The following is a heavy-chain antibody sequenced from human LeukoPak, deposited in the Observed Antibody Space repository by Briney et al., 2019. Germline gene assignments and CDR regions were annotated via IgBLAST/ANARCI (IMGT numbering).Heavy chain of an antibody. V-gene: IGHV1-3*01. CDR2: INAGNGNT. Sequence: ASVKVSCKASGYTFTSYAMHWVRQAPGQRLEWMGWINAGNGNTKYSQKLQGRVTMTTDTSTSTAYMELRSLRSDDTAVYYCARGPWGYYDSSYLDYWGQGTLVTVSS. CDR1: GYTFTSYA. J-gene: IGHJ4*02. CDR3: ARGPWGYYDSSYLDY. D-gene: IGHD3-22*01.